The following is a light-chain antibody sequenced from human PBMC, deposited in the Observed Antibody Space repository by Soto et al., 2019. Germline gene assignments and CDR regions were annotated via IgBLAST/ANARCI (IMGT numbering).Light chain of an antibody. CDR2: GAS. J-gene: IGKJ4*01. Sequence: EIVMTQSPATLSVSPGEKATLSCRASQSVRTNLAWYQQKPGQPPRPLIYGASTRATGIPARFSGSGSGTEFTLTISSLQSEDFAVYYCQQYNNWPPLTFGGGTKVEIK. CDR3: QQYNNWPPLT. CDR1: QSVRTN. V-gene: IGKV3-15*01.